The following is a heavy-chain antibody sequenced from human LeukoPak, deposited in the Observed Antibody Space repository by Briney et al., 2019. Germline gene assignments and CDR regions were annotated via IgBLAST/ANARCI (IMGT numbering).Heavy chain of an antibody. V-gene: IGHV3-74*01. CDR1: GFTFSSYW. D-gene: IGHD1-7*01. CDR3: ATSRTFDY. CDR2: INTDGGTT. Sequence: GGSLRLSCEASGFTFSSYWMHWVRQAPGKGPVWVSHINTDGGTTSYADSLKGRFTISRDNAKNTLYLQMNSLRAEDTAVYYCATSRTFDYWGQGTLVTVSS. J-gene: IGHJ4*02.